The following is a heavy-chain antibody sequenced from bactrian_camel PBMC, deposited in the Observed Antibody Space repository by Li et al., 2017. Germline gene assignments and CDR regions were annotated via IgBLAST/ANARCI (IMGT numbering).Heavy chain of an antibody. CDR3: AAEDDGLGTLTCPGRDQSKYTD. D-gene: IGHD5*01. J-gene: IGHJ4*01. Sequence: QLVESGGGSVQAGGSLRLSCAASESTYDRGYSMAWFRQASGKEREGVAAICGSGYTDYAGSVAGRFTVSKDNDKNALYLQMDNLRPEDTATYYCAAEDDGLGTLTCPGRDQSKYTDWGQGTQVTVS. CDR2: ICGSGYT. CDR1: ESTYDRGYS. V-gene: IGHV3S55*01.